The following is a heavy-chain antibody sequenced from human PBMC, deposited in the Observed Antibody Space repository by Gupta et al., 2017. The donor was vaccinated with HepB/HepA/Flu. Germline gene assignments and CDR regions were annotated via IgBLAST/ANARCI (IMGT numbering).Heavy chain of an antibody. CDR2: ITGSGGNT. D-gene: IGHD3-10*01. V-gene: IGHV3-23*01. J-gene: IGHJ4*02. CDR1: EFPFSNYA. CDR3: AKAFYYGSGSNFKTFDN. Sequence: EVQLLESGGDLVQPGGSLSLPCPTSEFPFSNYALSWVRQAPGKGLEWVSAITGSGGNTHYTDSVRGRFTISRDNSQNTLYLQMNSLRAEDTAMYYCAKAFYYGSGSNFKTFDNWGQGALVTVSS.